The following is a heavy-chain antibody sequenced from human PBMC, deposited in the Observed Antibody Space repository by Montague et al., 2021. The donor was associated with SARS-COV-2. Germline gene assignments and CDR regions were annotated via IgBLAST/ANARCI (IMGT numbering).Heavy chain of an antibody. CDR2: ISGSGGNT. D-gene: IGHD4-11*01. J-gene: IGHJ4*02. Sequence: SLRLSCAASGFTFSRYAMSWVRQAPGKGLEWVSAISGSGGNTYYXXSLKGRFTISRDTSKNTLYVQMNRLRAEDTAVYYCAKDTGRRNYFDYWGQGTMVTV. V-gene: IGHV3-23*01. CDR3: AKDTGRRNYFDY. CDR1: GFTFSRYA.